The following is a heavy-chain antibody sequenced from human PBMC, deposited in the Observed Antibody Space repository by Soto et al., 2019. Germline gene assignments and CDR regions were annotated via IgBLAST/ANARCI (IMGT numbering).Heavy chain of an antibody. J-gene: IGHJ6*02. Sequence: PSQTLSLTCAISGDSVSSNSAAWNWIRQSPSRGLEWLGRTYYRSKWYNDYAVSVKSRITINPDTSKNQFSLQLNSVTPEDTAVYYCARDSGDYRDYYYYGMDVWGQGTTVTVSS. CDR3: ARDSGDYRDYYYYGMDV. CDR2: TYYRSKWYN. CDR1: GDSVSSNSAA. D-gene: IGHD4-17*01. V-gene: IGHV6-1*01.